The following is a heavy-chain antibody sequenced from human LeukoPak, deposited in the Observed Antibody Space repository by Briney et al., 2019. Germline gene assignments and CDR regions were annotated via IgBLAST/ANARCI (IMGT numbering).Heavy chain of an antibody. J-gene: IGHJ4*02. V-gene: IGHV1-2*02. D-gene: IGHD2-15*01. CDR1: GYTFTGYY. Sequence: GASVKVSCKASGYTFTGYYMHWVRQAPGQGLEWMGWINPNSGGTNYAQKFQGRVTMTRDTSISTAYMELSRLRSDDTAVYYCATRYCSGGSCYPTPLDYWGQGTLVTVSS. CDR3: ATRYCSGGSCYPTPLDY. CDR2: INPNSGGT.